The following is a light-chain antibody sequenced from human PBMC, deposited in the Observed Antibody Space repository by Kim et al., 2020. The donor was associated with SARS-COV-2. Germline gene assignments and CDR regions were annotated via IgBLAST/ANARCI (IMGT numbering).Light chain of an antibody. CDR2: RNN. CDR3: AAWDVSLSVWV. CDR1: SSNIGNKY. J-gene: IGLJ3*02. V-gene: IGLV1-47*01. Sequence: ELTQPPSVSGTPGQSVTISCSGSSSNIGNKYVYWHQQLPGTAPNLLIYRNNHRRSGVPDRFSGSKSGSSASLAITGLRSEDEAVYYCAAWDVSLSVWVFGGGTQLTVL.